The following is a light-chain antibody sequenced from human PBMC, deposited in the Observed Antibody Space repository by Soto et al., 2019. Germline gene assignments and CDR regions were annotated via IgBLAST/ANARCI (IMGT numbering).Light chain of an antibody. CDR3: QQYNSYSPYT. V-gene: IGKV1-5*03. J-gene: IGKJ2*01. CDR1: QSISSW. CDR2: KAS. Sequence: DIQMTQSPSTLSASVGDRVTITCRAGQSISSWLAWYQQKPGKAPKLLIYKASSLESGVPSRFSGSGSGTEFTLTNSSLQPDDFATYYCQQYNSYSPYTFGQGTKLEIK.